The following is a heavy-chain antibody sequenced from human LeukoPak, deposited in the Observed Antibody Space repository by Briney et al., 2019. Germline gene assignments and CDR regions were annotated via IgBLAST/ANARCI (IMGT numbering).Heavy chain of an antibody. CDR2: IKQDESEK. V-gene: IGHV3-7*01. D-gene: IGHD3-22*01. CDR3: AGDNGYFSVDY. Sequence: GGSLGLSCAASGFTFSSYWMTWARQAPGKGLEWVANIKQDESEKYYGDSVRGRFTISRDNAQNSLYLQMNSLRAEDTAVYYCAGDNGYFSVDYWGQGTLVTVSS. CDR1: GFTFSSYW. J-gene: IGHJ4*02.